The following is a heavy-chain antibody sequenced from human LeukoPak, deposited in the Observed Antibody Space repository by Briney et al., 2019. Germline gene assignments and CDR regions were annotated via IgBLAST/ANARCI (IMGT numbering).Heavy chain of an antibody. Sequence: SETLSLTCTVSGGSISSYYWSWIRQPPGKGLEWIGYIYYSGSTNYNPSLKSRVTISVDTSKNQFSLKLSSVAAADTAVYYCARDLSRTDYDFWAFDIWGQGTMVTVSS. CDR2: IYYSGST. D-gene: IGHD3-3*01. V-gene: IGHV4-59*01. CDR1: GGSISSYY. CDR3: ARDLSRTDYDFWAFDI. J-gene: IGHJ3*02.